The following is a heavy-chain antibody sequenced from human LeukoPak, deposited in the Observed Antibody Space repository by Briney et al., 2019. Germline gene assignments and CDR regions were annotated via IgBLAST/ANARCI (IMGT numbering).Heavy chain of an antibody. Sequence: GGSLRLSCAASGFIVSDNYMSWVRQAPGKGLEWVSVFYAGGSTYYAGSVKGRFTISRDTSKNTVFLQMNSLRAEDTAVYFCARGRGHSGYDIYAMDVWGQGTTVTVSS. V-gene: IGHV3-66*01. CDR1: GFIVSDNY. J-gene: IGHJ6*02. CDR2: FYAGGST. CDR3: ARGRGHSGYDIYAMDV. D-gene: IGHD5-12*01.